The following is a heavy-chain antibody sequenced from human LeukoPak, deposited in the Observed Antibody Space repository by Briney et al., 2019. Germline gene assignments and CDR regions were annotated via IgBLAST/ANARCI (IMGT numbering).Heavy chain of an antibody. Sequence: PSETLSLTCTVSGGSISSYYWSWIRQPAGKGLEWIGRIYTSGSTNYNPSLKSRVTISVDTSKNQFSLKLSSVTAADTAVYYCARERDFWSGYYTNWFDPWGQGTLVTVSS. J-gene: IGHJ5*02. CDR3: ARERDFWSGYYTNWFDP. D-gene: IGHD3-3*01. CDR2: IYTSGST. CDR1: GGSISSYY. V-gene: IGHV4-4*07.